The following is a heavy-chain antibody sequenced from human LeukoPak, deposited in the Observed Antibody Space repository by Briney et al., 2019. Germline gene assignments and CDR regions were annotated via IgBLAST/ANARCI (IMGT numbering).Heavy chain of an antibody. CDR2: ISAYNGNT. Sequence: VASVKVSCKASGYTFTSYGISWVRQAPGQGLEWMGWISAYNGNTNYAQKLQGRVTMTTDTSTSTAYMELRSLRSDDTAVYYCARDSRLVVTPDAFDIWGQGTMVTASS. D-gene: IGHD4-23*01. CDR3: ARDSRLVVTPDAFDI. V-gene: IGHV1-18*01. CDR1: GYTFTSYG. J-gene: IGHJ3*02.